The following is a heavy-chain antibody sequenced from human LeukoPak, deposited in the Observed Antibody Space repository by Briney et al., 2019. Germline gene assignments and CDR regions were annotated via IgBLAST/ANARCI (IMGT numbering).Heavy chain of an antibody. Sequence: PSQTLSLTCAVSGDSTSSGGYWWSWIRQHPGKGPEWIGYISYGGNTYYNPSLKSRVAISADTPKNQFSLKLSSTTAADTAVYYCARAPVATPSEFDYWGQGTLVTVSS. D-gene: IGHD5-12*01. CDR1: GDSTSSGGYW. CDR2: ISYGGNT. J-gene: IGHJ4*02. V-gene: IGHV4-31*11. CDR3: ARAPVATPSEFDY.